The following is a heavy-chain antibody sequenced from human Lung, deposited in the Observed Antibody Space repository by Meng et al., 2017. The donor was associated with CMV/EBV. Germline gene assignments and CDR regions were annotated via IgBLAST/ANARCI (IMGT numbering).Heavy chain of an antibody. D-gene: IGHD3-3*01. CDR2: ISGYTGNT. CDR3: AGDGPLRFLEWFPYYFDY. Sequence: ASXXVSXKASGYTFTNYGISWVRQAPGQGLEWMGWISGYTGNTNYAQKVQDRVIMTTDTPTSTAYMELRSLRSDDTAVYYCAGDGPLRFLEWFPYYFDYLGQGXLVTVSS. CDR1: GYTFTNYG. J-gene: IGHJ4*02. V-gene: IGHV1-18*01.